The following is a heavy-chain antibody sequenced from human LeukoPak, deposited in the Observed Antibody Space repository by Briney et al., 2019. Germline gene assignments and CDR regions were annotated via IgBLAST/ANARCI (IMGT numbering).Heavy chain of an antibody. CDR2: IYTSVST. V-gene: IGHV4-4*07. D-gene: IGHD2-15*01. Sequence: ETLFLSCTVSGVSICRYTWSCIRDPPGEGLEWVGRIYTSVSTPSTPSPTRRVTMSVDTSKTQFSLKLSSVTAADTAVYYCARGGLGYCSGGSCGAFDIWGQGTMVTVSS. CDR1: GVSICRYT. J-gene: IGHJ3*02. CDR3: ARGGLGYCSGGSCGAFDI.